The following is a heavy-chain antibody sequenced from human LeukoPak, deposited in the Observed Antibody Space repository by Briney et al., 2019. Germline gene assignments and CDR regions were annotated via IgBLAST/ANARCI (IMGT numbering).Heavy chain of an antibody. CDR1: GYTFTGYY. J-gene: IGHJ4*02. D-gene: IGHD3-3*01. Sequence: GASVKVSCKASGYTFTGYYMHWVRQAPGQGLEWMGWINPNSGGTNYAQKFQGRVTRTRDTSISTSYMELSRLRSDDTAVYYCATTRGQFLEWFYFDYWGQGTLVTVSS. CDR2: INPNSGGT. CDR3: ATTRGQFLEWFYFDY. V-gene: IGHV1-2*02.